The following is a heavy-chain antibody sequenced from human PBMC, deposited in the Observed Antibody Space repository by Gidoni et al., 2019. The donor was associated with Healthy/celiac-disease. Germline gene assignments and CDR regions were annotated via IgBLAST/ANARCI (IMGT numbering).Heavy chain of an antibody. D-gene: IGHD2-2*01. CDR2: ISAYNGNT. CDR3: ARDQYCSSTSCPYYYGMDV. V-gene: IGHV1-18*01. Sequence: QVQLVQSGAEVKKPAASVKVSCKASGYTFTSYGISRVRQAPGQGLEWMGWISAYNGNTNYAQKLQGRVTMTTDTSTSTAYMELRSLRSDDTAVYYCARDQYCSSTSCPYYYGMDVWGQGTTVTVSS. J-gene: IGHJ6*02. CDR1: GYTFTSYG.